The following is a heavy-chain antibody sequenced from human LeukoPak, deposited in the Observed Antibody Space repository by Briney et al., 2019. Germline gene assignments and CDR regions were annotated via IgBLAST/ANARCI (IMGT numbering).Heavy chain of an antibody. V-gene: IGHV4-39*01. J-gene: IGHJ4*02. D-gene: IGHD5-18*01. Sequence: PSETLSLTCTVSGGSISSSSYYWGWIRQPPGKGLEWIGSIYYSGSTYYNPSLKSRVTISVDTSKNQFSLKLSSVTAADTAVYYCARQRKKYTYSLYYFDYWGQGTLVTVSS. CDR2: IYYSGST. CDR3: ARQRKKYTYSLYYFDY. CDR1: GGSISSSSYY.